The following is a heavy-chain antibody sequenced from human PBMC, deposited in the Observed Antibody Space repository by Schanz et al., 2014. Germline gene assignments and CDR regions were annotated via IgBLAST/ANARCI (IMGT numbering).Heavy chain of an antibody. CDR2: INAHTGNT. D-gene: IGHD3-10*01. Sequence: QLMQSGSEVRKPGASVKVSCKASGYIFGSHGMTWVRQAPGQGPELMGWINAHTGNTQYAQKFHGRVNMTRDTVTTTVHLELTRLRTDDTAIYYCARVHIATYYYNSPGACDIWGQGTRVTVSS. J-gene: IGHJ3*02. CDR1: GYIFGSHG. CDR3: ARVHIATYYYNSPGACDI. V-gene: IGHV1-18*01.